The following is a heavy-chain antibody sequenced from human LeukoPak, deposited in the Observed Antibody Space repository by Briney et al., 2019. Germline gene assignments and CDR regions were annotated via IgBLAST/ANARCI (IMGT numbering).Heavy chain of an antibody. V-gene: IGHV3-48*01. CDR2: ISSSSSTT. J-gene: IGHJ6*03. D-gene: IGHD2-15*01. Sequence: GGSLRLSCAASGFTFSSYEMNWVRQAPGKGLEWVSYISSSSSTTYYADSVKGRFTISRDNAKNSLYLQMNSLRAEDTAVYYCARDWRCSGGSCYSRRSGYYYYYMDVWGKGTTVTVSS. CDR1: GFTFSSYE. CDR3: ARDWRCSGGSCYSRRSGYYYYYMDV.